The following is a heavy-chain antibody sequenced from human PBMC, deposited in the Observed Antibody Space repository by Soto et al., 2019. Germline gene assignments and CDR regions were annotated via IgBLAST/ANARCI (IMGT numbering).Heavy chain of an antibody. J-gene: IGHJ4*02. D-gene: IGHD5-12*01. CDR3: ARDHSRWLRALDY. V-gene: IGHV1-69*13. CDR1: GGTFSSYA. Sequence: GASVKVSCKASGGTFSSYAIRWVRQAPGQGLEWMGGIIPIFGTANYAQKFQGRVTITADESTSTAYMELSSLRSEDTAVYYCARDHSRWLRALDYWGQGTLVTVSS. CDR2: IIPIFGTA.